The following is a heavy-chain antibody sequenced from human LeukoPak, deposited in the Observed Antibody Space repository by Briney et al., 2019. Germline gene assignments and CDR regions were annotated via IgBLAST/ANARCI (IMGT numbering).Heavy chain of an antibody. Sequence: PGGSLRLSCAASGFTFSDYYMSWIRQAPGKGLEWVSYISSSSSYTNYADSVKGRFTISRDNAKNSLYPQMNSLRAEDTAVYYCARDGLNYYGDYDSWYFDLWGRGTLVTVSS. D-gene: IGHD4-17*01. CDR1: GFTFSDYY. V-gene: IGHV3-11*06. J-gene: IGHJ2*01. CDR3: ARDGLNYYGDYDSWYFDL. CDR2: ISSSSSYT.